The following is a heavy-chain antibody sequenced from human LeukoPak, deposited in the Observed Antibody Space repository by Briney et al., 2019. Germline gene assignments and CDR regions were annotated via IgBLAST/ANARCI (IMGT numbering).Heavy chain of an antibody. V-gene: IGHV4-39*01. CDR1: GGSISSRGYY. CDR2: ISHSGST. CDR3: ARQGAGGSDY. D-gene: IGHD2-8*02. Sequence: SETLSLTCTVSGGSISSRGYYWAWMRQPPGKGLEWIGSISHSGSTYYNLSLKSRVNIAADTSKNQFSLKLTSVTAADTAVHYCARQGAGGSDYWGQGTLVTVSS. J-gene: IGHJ4*02.